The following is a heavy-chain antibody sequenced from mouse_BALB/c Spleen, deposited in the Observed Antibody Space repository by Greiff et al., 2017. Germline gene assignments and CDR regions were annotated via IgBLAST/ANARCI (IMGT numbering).Heavy chain of an antibody. J-gene: IGHJ1*01. V-gene: IGHV5-9-4*01. CDR3: AREGSCWYFDD. CDR1: GFTFSSYA. CDR2: ISSGGSYT. Sequence: DVKLVESGGGLVKPGGSLKLSCAASGFTFSSYAMSWVRQSPEKRLEWVAEISSGGSYTYYPDTVTGRFTISRDNAKNTLYLEMSSLRSEDTAMYYCAREGSCWYFDDWGAGTTVTVSS. D-gene: IGHD1-1*02.